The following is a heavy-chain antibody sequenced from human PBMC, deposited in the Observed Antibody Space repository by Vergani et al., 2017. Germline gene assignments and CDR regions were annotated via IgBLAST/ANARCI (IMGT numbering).Heavy chain of an antibody. D-gene: IGHD3-3*01. CDR1: GFTFSSYW. CDR3: ARDKFTYDDVWSGYWGLGYYYYMDV. Sequence: EVQLVESGGGLVQPGGSLRLSCAASGFTFSSYWMSWVRQAPGKGLEWVANIKQDGSEKYYVDSVKGRFTISRDNAKNALYLQMNSLRAEDTAVYYCARDKFTYDDVWSGYWGLGYYYYMDVWGKGTTVTVSS. V-gene: IGHV3-7*01. J-gene: IGHJ6*03. CDR2: IKQDGSEK.